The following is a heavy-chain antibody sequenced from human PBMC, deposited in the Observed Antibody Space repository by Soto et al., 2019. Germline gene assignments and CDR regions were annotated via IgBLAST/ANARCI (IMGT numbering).Heavy chain of an antibody. D-gene: IGHD3-22*01. J-gene: IGHJ5*02. CDR3: ARVWHYYDSSGYQKNWFDP. Sequence: SETLSLTCTVSGGSISSYYWSWIRQPPGKGLEWIGYIYYSGSTNYNPSLKSRVTTSVDTSKNQFSLKLSSVTAADTAVYYCARVWHYYDSSGYQKNWFDPWGQGTLVTVSS. CDR1: GGSISSYY. CDR2: IYYSGST. V-gene: IGHV4-59*01.